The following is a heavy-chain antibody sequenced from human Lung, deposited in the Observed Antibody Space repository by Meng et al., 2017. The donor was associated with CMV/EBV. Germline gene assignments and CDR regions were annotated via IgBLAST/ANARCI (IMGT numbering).Heavy chain of an antibody. V-gene: IGHV6-1*01. CDR3: ARVYSSSSPWFDP. J-gene: IGHJ5*02. CDR1: GDSVSSNSAA. CDR2: TYYRSKWYN. D-gene: IGHD6-6*01. Sequence: GDSVSSNSAAWNWIRHSPSRGLEWLGRTYYRSKWYNDYAVSVKSRIPINPDTSKNQFSLQLNSVTPEDTAVYYCARVYSSSSPWFDPWGQGTLVTVSS.